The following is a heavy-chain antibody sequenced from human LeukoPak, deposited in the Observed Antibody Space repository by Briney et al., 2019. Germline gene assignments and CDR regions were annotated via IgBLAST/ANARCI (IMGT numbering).Heavy chain of an antibody. J-gene: IGHJ4*02. CDR1: GFTFTSYW. V-gene: IGHV3-7*01. Sequence: SGGSLRLSCAASGFTFTSYWMSWVRQAPGKGMEWVANIKQDGSEKYYVDSVKGRFTISRDNAKKSLYLQMNSLRAEDTAVYYCARDSDVHCSGGRCTNFDYWGQGILVTVSS. CDR3: ARDSDVHCSGGRCTNFDY. D-gene: IGHD2-15*01. CDR2: IKQDGSEK.